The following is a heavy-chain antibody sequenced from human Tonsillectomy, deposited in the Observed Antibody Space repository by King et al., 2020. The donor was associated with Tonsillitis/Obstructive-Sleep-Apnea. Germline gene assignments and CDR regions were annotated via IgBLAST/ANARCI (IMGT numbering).Heavy chain of an antibody. CDR3: ARIAAAGYYFDY. CDR2: MSRTGRTT. Sequence: QLVQSGGGLVQPGGSLRLSCVAAGFNFSTSEMNWVRQDPGKGLQWLAYMSRTGRTTFYADSVKGRFTISRDSAKNSLFLQMNTLRDEDTAVYYCARIAAAGYYFDYWGQGTLVVVSS. V-gene: IGHV3-48*03. D-gene: IGHD6-13*01. J-gene: IGHJ4*02. CDR1: GFNFSTSE.